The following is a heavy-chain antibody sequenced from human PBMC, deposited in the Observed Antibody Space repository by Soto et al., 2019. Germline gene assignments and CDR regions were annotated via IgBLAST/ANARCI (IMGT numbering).Heavy chain of an antibody. Sequence: QVQLVQSGAEVKKPGASVKVSCKASGYTFTGYYMHWVRQAPGQGLEWMGWINPNSGGTNYAQKFQGWGTMTRDTSISTAYMELGRLRSDDTAVYYCARDRRGWSPVGMDVWGQGTTVTVSS. D-gene: IGHD6-19*01. CDR3: ARDRRGWSPVGMDV. V-gene: IGHV1-2*04. CDR2: INPNSGGT. CDR1: GYTFTGYY. J-gene: IGHJ6*02.